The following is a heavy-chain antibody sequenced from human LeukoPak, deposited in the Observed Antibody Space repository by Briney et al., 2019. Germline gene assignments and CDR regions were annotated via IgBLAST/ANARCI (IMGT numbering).Heavy chain of an antibody. V-gene: IGHV3-23*01. J-gene: IGHJ4*02. CDR3: PKGGHYDY. CDR2: VSGSGSAT. Sequence: GGSLRLSCAASGFTFSSYTMSWVRQAPGKGLEWVSAVSGSGSATYYADSVKGRFTISRDNSKNPLYLQMNSLRAEDTAVYYCPKGGHYDYWGQGILVTVSS. D-gene: IGHD3-16*01. CDR1: GFTFSSYT.